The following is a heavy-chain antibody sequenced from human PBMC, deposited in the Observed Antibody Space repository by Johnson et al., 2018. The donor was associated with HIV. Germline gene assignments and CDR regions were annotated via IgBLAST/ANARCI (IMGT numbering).Heavy chain of an antibody. CDR2: IYSGGST. V-gene: IGHV3-66*02. D-gene: IGHD4-17*01. J-gene: IGHJ3*02. CDR1: GFTVSSNY. CDR3: ARAPRYGPDDAFDI. Sequence: VQLVESGGGLVQPGGSLRLSCAASGFTVSSNYMSLVRQAPGKGLEWVSVIYSGGSTYYADSVKGRFTISRDNSKNTLYLQMNSLRAEDTAVYYCARAPRYGPDDAFDIWGQGTMVTVSS.